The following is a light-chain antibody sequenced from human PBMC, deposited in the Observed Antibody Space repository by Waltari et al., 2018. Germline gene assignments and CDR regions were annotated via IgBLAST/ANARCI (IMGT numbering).Light chain of an antibody. CDR1: SSDVGSYNL. V-gene: IGLV2-23*01. CDR3: CSYAGSSTLV. J-gene: IGLJ2*01. CDR2: EGS. Sequence: QSALTQPASVSGSPGQSIPISCTGTSSDVGSYNLVSWYQQHQGKAPKLMIYEGSKRPSGVSNRFSGSKSGNTASLTIAGLQAEDEADYYCCSYAGSSTLVFGGGTKLTVL.